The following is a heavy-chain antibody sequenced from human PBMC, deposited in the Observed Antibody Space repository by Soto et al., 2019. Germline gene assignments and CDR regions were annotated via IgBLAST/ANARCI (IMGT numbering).Heavy chain of an antibody. CDR3: AKSSVGSSPIWMHY. D-gene: IGHD2-15*01. Sequence: GGSLRLSCEASGFIFTNYAMNWVRQAPGKGLEWVATITYEGRSKYYADSVKGRFAISRDNSKSTLNLHMNTLSVDDSAIYYCAKSSVGSSPIWMHYWRQGTLVTVSS. V-gene: IGHV3-30*09. CDR2: ITYEGRSK. CDR1: GFIFTNYA. J-gene: IGHJ4*02.